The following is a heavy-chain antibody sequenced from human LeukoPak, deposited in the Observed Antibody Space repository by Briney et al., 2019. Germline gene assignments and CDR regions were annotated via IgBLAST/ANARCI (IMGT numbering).Heavy chain of an antibody. CDR1: GFTFSSYA. Sequence: GGSLRLSCSASGFTFSSYAMHWVRQAPGKGLEYVSAISSNGGSTYYADSVKGRFTISRDNSKNTLYLRMSSLRAEDTAVYYCVKDRLGYYGSGRPDYWGQGTLVTVSS. CDR2: ISSNGGST. CDR3: VKDRLGYYGSGRPDY. V-gene: IGHV3-64D*09. D-gene: IGHD3-10*01. J-gene: IGHJ4*02.